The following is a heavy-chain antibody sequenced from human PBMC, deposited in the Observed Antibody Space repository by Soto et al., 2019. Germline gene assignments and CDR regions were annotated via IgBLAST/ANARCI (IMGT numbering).Heavy chain of an antibody. J-gene: IGHJ4*02. D-gene: IGHD2-21*02. CDR3: ARAGYCGPGCYYYFDY. V-gene: IGHV3-7*01. CDR2: IKPDGSAT. Sequence: HPGGSLRLSCAVSGFTFGSYWMNWVRLIPGKGLEWVAYIKPDGSATYYVDSVKGRFTISRDNAKNSLYLQMNSLRVEDTSVYYCARAGYCGPGCYYYFDYWGQGTLVTVS. CDR1: GFTFGSYW.